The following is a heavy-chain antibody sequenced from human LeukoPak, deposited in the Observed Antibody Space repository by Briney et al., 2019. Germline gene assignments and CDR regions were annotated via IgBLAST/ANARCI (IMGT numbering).Heavy chain of an antibody. CDR3: AKDRAWIQLWYFEN. CDR1: GFVFTSFA. CDR2: ITGGGVST. V-gene: IGHV3-23*01. J-gene: IGHJ4*02. Sequence: GGSLRLSCAASGFVFTSFAMSWIRQAPGKGLEWVAAITGGGVSTYYADSVKGRFTISRDNSKNMLYLQMNSLGVDDSAPYYCAKDRAWIQLWYFENWGQGTLVTVSS. D-gene: IGHD5-18*01.